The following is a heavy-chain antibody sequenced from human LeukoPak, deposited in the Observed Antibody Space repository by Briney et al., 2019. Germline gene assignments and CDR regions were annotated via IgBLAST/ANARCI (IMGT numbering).Heavy chain of an antibody. CDR1: GFSFSTHA. CDR3: AKLLSGYCSRTSCLNWFDP. D-gene: IGHD2-2*01. CDR2: ISDGGGAT. V-gene: IGHV3-23*01. Sequence: GGSLRLSCAASGFSFSTHAMSWVRQAPGKGLEWVSGISDGGGATYYADSVKGRFIISRDNSRNTLYLQMTSLRVEDTAIYYCAKLLSGYCSRTSCLNWFDPWGQGTLVTVSS. J-gene: IGHJ5*02.